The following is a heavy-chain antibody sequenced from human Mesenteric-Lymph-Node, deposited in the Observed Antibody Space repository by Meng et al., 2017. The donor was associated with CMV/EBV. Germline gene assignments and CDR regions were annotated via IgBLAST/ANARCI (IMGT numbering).Heavy chain of an antibody. J-gene: IGHJ4*02. Sequence: GGSLRLSCAASGFTFSRFAMYWVRQAPGKGLEWVAFISYDGSNEYYADSVKGRFTISRDSSKNTLYLQMNSLSAEDTAVYYCARDFGYYFDYWGQGTLVTVSS. CDR2: ISYDGSNE. D-gene: IGHD3-10*01. V-gene: IGHV3-30-3*01. CDR3: ARDFGYYFDY. CDR1: GFTFSRFA.